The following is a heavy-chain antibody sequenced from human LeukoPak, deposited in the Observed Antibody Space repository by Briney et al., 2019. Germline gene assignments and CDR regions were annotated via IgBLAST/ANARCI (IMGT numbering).Heavy chain of an antibody. Sequence: ASVKVSCKASGYTFTSYGISWVRQAPGQGLEWMGWISAYNGNTNYAQKLQGRVTMTTDTSTSTAYMELRSLRSDDTAVYYCAREKGYERDYYYYYYMDVWGKGTTVTVSS. J-gene: IGHJ6*03. CDR1: GYTFTSYG. V-gene: IGHV1-18*01. CDR3: AREKGYERDYYYYYYMDV. CDR2: ISAYNGNT. D-gene: IGHD6-13*01.